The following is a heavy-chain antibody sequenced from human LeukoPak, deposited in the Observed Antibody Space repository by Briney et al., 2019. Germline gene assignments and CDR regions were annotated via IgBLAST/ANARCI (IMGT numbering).Heavy chain of an antibody. Sequence: SETLSLTCGVSGGSITNTNYWTWVRQPPGKGLEWIGEVNLQGSTNYNPSLMGRVAIAVDTSENHISLQLTSVTAADTAVYYRAREGGPYRPLDYSGQGTLVTVSS. CDR1: GGSITNTNY. V-gene: IGHV4-4*02. CDR2: VNLQGST. J-gene: IGHJ4*02. CDR3: AREGGPYRPLDY.